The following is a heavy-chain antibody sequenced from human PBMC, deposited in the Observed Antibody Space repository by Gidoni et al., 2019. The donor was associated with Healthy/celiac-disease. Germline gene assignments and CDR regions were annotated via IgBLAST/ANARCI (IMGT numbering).Heavy chain of an antibody. V-gene: IGHV3-23*01. D-gene: IGHD2-2*01. CDR2: IRGSGGST. CDR1: GFTFSSYA. CDR3: AKGATSERDWPPRVPVYYFDY. Sequence: EVQLLESGGGLVQPGGSLRLSCAASGFTFSSYAMSWVRQAPGKGLEWVSAIRGSGGSTYYADSVKGRFTISRDNSKNTLYLQMNSLRAEDTAVYYCAKGATSERDWPPRVPVYYFDYWGQGTLVTVSS. J-gene: IGHJ4*02.